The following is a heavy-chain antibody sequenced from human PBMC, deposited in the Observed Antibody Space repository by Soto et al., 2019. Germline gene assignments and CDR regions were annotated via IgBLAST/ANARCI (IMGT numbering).Heavy chain of an antibody. CDR3: TTEDIVVVVAAEKFDY. CDR1: GFTFSNAW. D-gene: IGHD2-15*01. J-gene: IGHJ4*02. CDR2: IKSKTDGGTT. V-gene: IGHV3-15*01. Sequence: GGSLRLSCAASGFTFSNAWMSWVRQAPGKGLEWVGRIKSKTDGGTTDYAATVKGRFTISRDDSKNTLYLQMNSLKTEDTAVYYCTTEDIVVVVAAEKFDYWGQGTLVTVSS.